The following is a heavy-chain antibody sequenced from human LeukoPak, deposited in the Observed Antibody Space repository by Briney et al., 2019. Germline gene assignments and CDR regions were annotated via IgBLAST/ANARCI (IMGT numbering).Heavy chain of an antibody. J-gene: IGHJ4*02. CDR2: IYSGGST. CDR3: ASGHCSGGSCYYFDY. Sequence: GSLRLSCAASGFTVSSNYMSWVRQAPGKGLEWVSVIYSGGSTYYADSVKGRFTISRDNSKNTLYLQMNSLRAEDTAVYYCASGHCSGGSCYYFDYWGQGTLVTVSS. D-gene: IGHD2-15*01. V-gene: IGHV3-66*01. CDR1: GFTVSSNY.